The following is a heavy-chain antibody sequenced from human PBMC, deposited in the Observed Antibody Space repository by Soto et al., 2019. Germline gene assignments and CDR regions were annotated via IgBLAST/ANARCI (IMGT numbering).Heavy chain of an antibody. CDR1: GFTFTNAW. CDR3: TTIVLVQFDQ. V-gene: IGHV3-15*01. CDR2: IKSKSDGETA. Sequence: XGSLRLSCRTSGFTFTNAWMNWVRLTPGNGLEWVGRIKSKSDGETAEYAAPVKGRFIISRDDSTDTLYLEMNSLTSEDSAVYYCTTIVLVQFDQWGQGVLVTVSS. D-gene: IGHD3-22*01. J-gene: IGHJ4*02.